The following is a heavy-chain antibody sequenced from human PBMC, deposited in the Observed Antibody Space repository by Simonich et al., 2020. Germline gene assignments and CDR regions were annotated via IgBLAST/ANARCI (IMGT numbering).Heavy chain of an antibody. Sequence: EVQLVESGGGLVQPGGSLRLSCAASGFTFSSYWMSWVRQAPGKGLEWVANIKQDGSEKYYVDSVKGRFTISRDNAKNSLYLQMNSRRAEDTAVYYCARDGLGTAYYYYMDVWGKGTTVTVSS. D-gene: IGHD7-27*01. V-gene: IGHV3-7*01. J-gene: IGHJ6*03. CDR1: GFTFSSYW. CDR3: ARDGLGTAYYYYMDV. CDR2: IKQDGSEK.